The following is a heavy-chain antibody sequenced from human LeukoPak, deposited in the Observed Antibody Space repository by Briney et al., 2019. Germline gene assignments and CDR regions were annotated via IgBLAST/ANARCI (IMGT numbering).Heavy chain of an antibody. J-gene: IGHJ4*02. V-gene: IGHV3-21*01. D-gene: IGHD4-17*01. CDR1: GFTFSSYS. Sequence: GSLRLSCAASGFTFSSYSMNWVRQAPGKGLEWVSSISSSSSYIYYADSVKGRFTISRDNAKNSLYLQMNSLRAEDTAVYYCARSTEYGDYRFDYWGQGTLVTVSS. CDR3: ARSTEYGDYRFDY. CDR2: ISSSSSYI.